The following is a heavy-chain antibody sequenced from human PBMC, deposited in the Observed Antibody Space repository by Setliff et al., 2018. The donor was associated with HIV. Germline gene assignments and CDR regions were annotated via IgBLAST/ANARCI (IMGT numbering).Heavy chain of an antibody. CDR2: IYDSEST. Sequence: PSETLSLTCTVSGGSISSGDYYWSWIRQPPGKGLEWIGNIYDSESTYYNPSLKSRVTISVDTSKNHFSLKLGSVTAADTAVYYCARESPSSSWFYFDFWGQGTLVTVSS. V-gene: IGHV4-30-4*08. D-gene: IGHD6-13*01. J-gene: IGHJ4*02. CDR3: ARESPSSSWFYFDF. CDR1: GGSISSGDYY.